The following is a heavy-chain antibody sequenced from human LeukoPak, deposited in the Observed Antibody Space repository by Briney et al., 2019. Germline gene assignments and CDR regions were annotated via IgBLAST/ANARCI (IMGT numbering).Heavy chain of an antibody. CDR2: INPNSGGT. D-gene: IGHD4-17*01. CDR3: ARDVHGDYGSGWFDP. J-gene: IGHJ5*02. Sequence: ASVKVSCKASGYTFTGYYMHWVRQAPGQGLEWMGWINPNSGGTNYAQKFQGRVTITKDESTRTVYLELTSLTSDDTAVYYCARDVHGDYGSGWFDPWGQGTLVSVSS. V-gene: IGHV1-2*02. CDR1: GYTFTGYY.